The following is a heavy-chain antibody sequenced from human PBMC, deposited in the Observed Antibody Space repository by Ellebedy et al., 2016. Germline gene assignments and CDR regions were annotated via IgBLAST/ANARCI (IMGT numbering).Heavy chain of an antibody. CDR1: GFTFSKFA. V-gene: IGHV3-23*01. Sequence: GGSLRLSCAASGFTFSKFAMTWVRQAPGKGLEWVAGVSRTGDNAYYIESVKGRFTISRDSSTLYLQMNSLRVDDTARYYCAREEGGPYYYDAMDVWGQGTTVSVSS. CDR3: AREEGGPYYYDAMDV. D-gene: IGHD1-26*01. CDR2: VSRTGDNA. J-gene: IGHJ6*02.